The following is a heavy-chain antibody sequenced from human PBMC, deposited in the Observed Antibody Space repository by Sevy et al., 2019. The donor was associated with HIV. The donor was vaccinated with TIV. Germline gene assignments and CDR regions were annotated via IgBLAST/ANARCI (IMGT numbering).Heavy chain of an antibody. CDR1: AFTFSSYA. V-gene: IGHV3-23*01. D-gene: IGHD3-22*01. CDR3: AKDFGAYCGYNCRPSFDF. CDR2: ITGDGVKT. J-gene: IGHJ4*02. Sequence: GGSLRLSCAASAFTFSSYAMSWVRQAPGKGLEWVSTITGDGVKTYYTDSATGRFTISRDNSKSTLFLQMNSLRAEVRAVYYCAKDFGAYCGYNCRPSFDFWGKGTLVTVSS.